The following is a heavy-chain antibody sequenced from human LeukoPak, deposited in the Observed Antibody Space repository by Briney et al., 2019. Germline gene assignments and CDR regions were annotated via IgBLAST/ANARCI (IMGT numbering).Heavy chain of an antibody. Sequence: PSETLSPTCTVSGGSVSSSSYYWGWIRQPPGKGLECIGNMYYSGSPYYNPSLKSRVTISVDTSKNQFSLRLSSVTAADTAVYYCAGIYCSGGSCYLRYWGQGTLVTVSS. CDR3: AGIYCSGGSCYLRY. CDR2: MYYSGSP. D-gene: IGHD2-15*01. CDR1: GGSVSSSSYY. J-gene: IGHJ4*02. V-gene: IGHV4-39*01.